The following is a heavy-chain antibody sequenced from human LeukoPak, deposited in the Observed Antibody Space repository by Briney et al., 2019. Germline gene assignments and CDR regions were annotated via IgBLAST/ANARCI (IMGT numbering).Heavy chain of an antibody. CDR2: ISAYNGNT. J-gene: IGHJ5*02. V-gene: IGHV1-18*01. CDR1: GYTLTSYG. D-gene: IGHD5-12*01. Sequence: RVASVKVSCKASGYTLTSYGISWVRQAPGQGLEWMGWISAYNGNTNYAQKLQGRVTMTTDTSTSTAYMELRSLRSDDTAVYYCASHSGYDYWFDPWGQGTLVTVSS. CDR3: ASHSGYDYWFDP.